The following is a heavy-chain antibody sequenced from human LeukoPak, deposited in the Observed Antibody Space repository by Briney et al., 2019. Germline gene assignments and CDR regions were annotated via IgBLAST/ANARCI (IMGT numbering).Heavy chain of an antibody. D-gene: IGHD3-10*01. CDR3: ARDFGRYFFDY. J-gene: IGHJ4*02. CDR1: GFTFSTYS. Sequence: GGSLRLSCAASGFTFSTYSMNWVRQAPGKGLEWVSSISSSSSYIYYADSVKGRFTISRDNAKNSLYLQMNSLRAEDTAVYYCARDFGRYFFDYWGQGTLVTVSS. V-gene: IGHV3-21*01. CDR2: ISSSSSYI.